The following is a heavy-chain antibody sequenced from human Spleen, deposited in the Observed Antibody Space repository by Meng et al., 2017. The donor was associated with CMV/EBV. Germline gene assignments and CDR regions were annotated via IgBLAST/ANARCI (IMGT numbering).Heavy chain of an antibody. D-gene: IGHD6-19*01. J-gene: IGHJ4*02. Sequence: CAVSGGSISSSNWWSWVRQHPGKGLEWIGEIYHSGSTNYNPSLKSRVTISVDKSKNQFSLKLSSVTAADTAVYYCARVSAVAGTGHYWGQGTLVTVSS. CDR3: ARVSAVAGTGHY. CDR1: GGSISSSNW. V-gene: IGHV4-4*02. CDR2: IYHSGST.